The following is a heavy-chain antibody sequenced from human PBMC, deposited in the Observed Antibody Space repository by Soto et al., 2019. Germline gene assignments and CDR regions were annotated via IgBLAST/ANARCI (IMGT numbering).Heavy chain of an antibody. J-gene: IGHJ4*02. CDR3: ARVPFPSIVGAEIDY. V-gene: IGHV1-2*02. CDR2: INPNSGGT. Sequence: QVQLVQSGAEVKKPGASVKVSCKASGYTFTGYYMHWVRQAPGQGLEWMGWINPNSGGTNYAQKFQGRVTMTRDTSISTAYMELSRLRSDDTAVYYCARVPFPSIVGAEIDYWGQGTLVTVSS. D-gene: IGHD1-26*01. CDR1: GYTFTGYY.